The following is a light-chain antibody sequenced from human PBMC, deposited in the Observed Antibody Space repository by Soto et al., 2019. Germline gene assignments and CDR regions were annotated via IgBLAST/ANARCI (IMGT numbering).Light chain of an antibody. CDR3: QQRSNWPPT. Sequence: EIVLTQSPATLSLSPGERATLSCRASQSVSSYLAWYQQKPGQAPRLLIYDASNRATGIPARFSGSKSGTDFTLTISSLEPEDFAVYYCQQRSNWPPTFGGGTKVE. J-gene: IGKJ4*01. V-gene: IGKV3-11*01. CDR1: QSVSSY. CDR2: DAS.